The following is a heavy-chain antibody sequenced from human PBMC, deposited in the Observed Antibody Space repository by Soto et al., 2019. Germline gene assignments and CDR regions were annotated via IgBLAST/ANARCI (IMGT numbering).Heavy chain of an antibody. V-gene: IGHV3-72*01. D-gene: IGHD3-3*01. J-gene: IGHJ6*03. CDR1: GFTFSDHY. Sequence: GGSLRLSCAASGFTFSDHYMDWVRQAPGKGLEWVGRTRNKANSYTTEYAASVKGRFTISRDDSKNSLYLQMNSLKTEDTAVYYCATTESITTVGGVIIPSYMDVWGKGTTVTVSS. CDR2: TRNKANSYTT. CDR3: ATTESITTVGGVIIPSYMDV.